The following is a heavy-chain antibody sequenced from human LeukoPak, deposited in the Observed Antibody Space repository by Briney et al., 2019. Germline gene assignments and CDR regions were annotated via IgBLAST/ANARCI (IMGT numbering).Heavy chain of an antibody. Sequence: SETLSLTCAVSGDSISSDSWWSWVRQSPGKGLEWIGYIYYSGSTNYNPSLKSRVTISVDTSKNQFSLKLSSVTAADTAVYYCARADPDYYYYGMDVWGQGTTVTVSS. CDR2: IYYSGST. V-gene: IGHV4-61*01. CDR3: ARADPDYYYYGMDV. CDR1: GDSISSDSW. J-gene: IGHJ6*02.